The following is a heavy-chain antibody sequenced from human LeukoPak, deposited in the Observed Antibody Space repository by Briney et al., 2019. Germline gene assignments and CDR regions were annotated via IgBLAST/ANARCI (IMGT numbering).Heavy chain of an antibody. CDR1: GFNFDDYA. CDR2: INWKTGNG. CDR3: TRRAARWQFDL. D-gene: IGHD5-24*01. V-gene: IGHV3-9*01. Sequence: PGRSLRLSCAVSGFNFDDYAMHWVRHAPGGGLEWVSGINWKTGNGIYADSVKGRFTISRDNAKNSLYLQMSSLRAEDTALYYCTRRAARWQFDLWGRGTLVTVSS. J-gene: IGHJ2*01.